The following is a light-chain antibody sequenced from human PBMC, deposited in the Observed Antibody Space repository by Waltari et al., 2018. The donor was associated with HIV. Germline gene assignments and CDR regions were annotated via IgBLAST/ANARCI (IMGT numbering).Light chain of an antibody. V-gene: IGKV2-30*02. Sequence: DVVLTQSPLSLSVTLGQPASISCKSSQSLLHTDGDTYLNWFQHRPGQSPRRLIDKISHREPGVPDRFSASGSGSDFTLKISRVAAEDVAIYYCMQGTRWPYAFGQGTKLEIK. CDR2: KIS. CDR3: MQGTRWPYA. J-gene: IGKJ2*01. CDR1: QSLLHTDGDTY.